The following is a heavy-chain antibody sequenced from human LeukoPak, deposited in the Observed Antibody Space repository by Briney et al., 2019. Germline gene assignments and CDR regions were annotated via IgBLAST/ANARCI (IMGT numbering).Heavy chain of an antibody. D-gene: IGHD6-19*01. CDR2: ISAYNGNT. CDR3: ARVWRQYSSGWYDG. J-gene: IGHJ5*02. V-gene: IGHV1-18*01. Sequence: GASVKVSCKASGYTFTSYGISWVRQAPGQGLEWMGWISAYNGNTNYAQKLQGRVTMTTDTSTSTAYMELRSLRSDDTAVYYCARVWRQYSSGWYDGWGQGTLVIVSS. CDR1: GYTFTSYG.